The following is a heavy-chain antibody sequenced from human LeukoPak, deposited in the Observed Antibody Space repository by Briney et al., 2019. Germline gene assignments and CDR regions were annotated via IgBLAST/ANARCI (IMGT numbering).Heavy chain of an antibody. Sequence: PSETLSLTCIVSGVSISSYYWSWIRQPPGKGLEWIAYIYYIGSTNYNPSLKSRVTISVDTSKNQFSLKLRSVTAADTAVYYCARETYPSGWFDPWGQGTLVTVS. CDR2: IYYIGST. J-gene: IGHJ5*02. V-gene: IGHV4-59*01. CDR3: ARETYPSGWFDP. CDR1: GVSISSYY. D-gene: IGHD2-21*01.